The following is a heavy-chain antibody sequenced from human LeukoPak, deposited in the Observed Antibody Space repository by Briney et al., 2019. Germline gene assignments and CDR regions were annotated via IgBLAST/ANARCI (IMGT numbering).Heavy chain of an antibody. V-gene: IGHV3-20*01. Sequence: GGSLRLSCTASGFLFDEHGMRWVRPVPGKGLEWVSGIKWRGGRTGYADPLRGRFTISRDNDKNSLYLQMDSVRDKDTDLYDCARAPMTSPFYFDDWGQGTLVTVSS. D-gene: IGHD2-2*01. CDR1: GFLFDEHG. CDR2: IKWRGGRT. CDR3: ARAPMTSPFYFDD. J-gene: IGHJ4*02.